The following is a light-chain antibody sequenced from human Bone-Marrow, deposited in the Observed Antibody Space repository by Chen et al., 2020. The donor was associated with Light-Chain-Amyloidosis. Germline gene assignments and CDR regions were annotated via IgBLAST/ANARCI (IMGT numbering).Light chain of an antibody. CDR1: QSVSSY. CDR2: DAS. Sequence: EIVLTQSPATLSLSPGERATLSCRASQSVSSYLAWFQQKPGQAPRLLIYDASNRATGIPGRCSGSGSGTDFTLTISSLEPEDFAVYYCQQRSNWRVTFGGGTKVEIK. J-gene: IGKJ4*01. CDR3: QQRSNWRVT. V-gene: IGKV3-11*01.